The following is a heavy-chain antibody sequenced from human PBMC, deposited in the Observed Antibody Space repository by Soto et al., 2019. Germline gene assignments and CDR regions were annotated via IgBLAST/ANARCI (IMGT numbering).Heavy chain of an antibody. V-gene: IGHV3-48*02. D-gene: IGHD6-6*01. CDR3: ARWGSIAARKHKALYGMDV. CDR2: ISSSSSTI. CDR1: GFTFSSYS. J-gene: IGHJ6*02. Sequence: GGSLRLSCAASGFTFSSYSMNWVRQAPGKGLEWVSYISSSSSTIYYADSVKGRFTISRDNAKNSLYLQMNSLRDEDTAVYYCARWGSIAARKHKALYGMDVWGQGTTVTVSS.